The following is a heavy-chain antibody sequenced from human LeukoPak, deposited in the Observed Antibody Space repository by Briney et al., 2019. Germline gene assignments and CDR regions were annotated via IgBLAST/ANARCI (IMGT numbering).Heavy chain of an antibody. CDR2: ISSSSSYI. CDR3: ARAPTFSGWSYFDY. V-gene: IGHV3-21*01. Sequence: PGGSLRLSCAASGFTFSSYNMNWVRQAPGKGLEWVSSISSSSSYIYYADSVKGRFTISRDNAKNSLYLQMNSLRVEDTAVYYCARAPTFSGWSYFDYWGQGTLVTVSS. CDR1: GFTFSSYN. D-gene: IGHD6-19*01. J-gene: IGHJ4*02.